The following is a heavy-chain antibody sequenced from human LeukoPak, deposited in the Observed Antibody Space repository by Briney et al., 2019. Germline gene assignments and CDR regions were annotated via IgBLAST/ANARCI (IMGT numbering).Heavy chain of an antibody. CDR2: FDPEDGEA. D-gene: IGHD4-11*01. V-gene: IGHV1-24*01. Sequence: ASVKVSCKVSGYTLTELSMHWVRQAPGKGLEWMGGFDPEDGEAIYAQKFQGRVTMTEDTSTDTAYMELSSLRSEDTAVYYCATAVQYSRGGGAFDIWGQGTMVTVSS. CDR3: ATAVQYSRGGGAFDI. J-gene: IGHJ3*02. CDR1: GYTLTELS.